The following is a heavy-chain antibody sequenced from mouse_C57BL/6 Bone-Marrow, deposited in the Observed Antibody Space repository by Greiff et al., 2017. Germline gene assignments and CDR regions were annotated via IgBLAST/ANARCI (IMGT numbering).Heavy chain of an antibody. CDR2: IDPNSGGT. CDR3: ARSRQLRLPWFAY. CDR1: GYTFTSYW. Sequence: QVQLQQPGAELVKPGASVKLSCKASGYTFTSYWMHWVKQRPGRGLGWIGRIDPNSGGTKYNEKFKSKATLTVDKPSSTAYMQLSSLTSEDSAVYYCARSRQLRLPWFAYWGQGTLVTVSA. J-gene: IGHJ3*01. D-gene: IGHD3-2*02. V-gene: IGHV1-72*01.